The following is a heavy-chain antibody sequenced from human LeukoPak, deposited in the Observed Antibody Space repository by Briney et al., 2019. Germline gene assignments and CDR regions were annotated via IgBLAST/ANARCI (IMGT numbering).Heavy chain of an antibody. D-gene: IGHD2-2*01. V-gene: IGHV4-38-2*01. J-gene: IGHJ3*02. Sequence: SETLSLTCAVSGYSISSGYYWGWIRQPPGKGLEWIGSIYHSGSTYCNPSLKSRVTISVDTSKNQFSLKLSSVTAADTAVYYCARLYCSSTSCYPYDAFDIWGQGTMVTVSS. CDR2: IYHSGST. CDR3: ARLYCSSTSCYPYDAFDI. CDR1: GYSISSGYY.